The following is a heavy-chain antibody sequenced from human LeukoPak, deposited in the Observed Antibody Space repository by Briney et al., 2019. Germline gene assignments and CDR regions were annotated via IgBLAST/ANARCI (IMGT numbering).Heavy chain of an antibody. CDR3: ARDFSPSCGSDCYFDAFDI. D-gene: IGHD2-21*02. V-gene: IGHV3-15*01. Sequence: GGSLRLSCAASGFTFTVAWMSWVRQAPGKGLEWLGRIKSKTDVAPIDYAAPVKGRFTISRDNSKNTLYLQMDSLRAEDTAVYYCARDFSPSCGSDCYFDAFDIWGQGTMVTVSS. CDR1: GFTFTVAW. J-gene: IGHJ3*02. CDR2: IKSKTDVAPI.